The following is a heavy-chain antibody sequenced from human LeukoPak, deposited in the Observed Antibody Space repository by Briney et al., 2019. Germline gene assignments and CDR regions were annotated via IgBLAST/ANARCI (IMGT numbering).Heavy chain of an antibody. CDR1: GFTFGSYG. CDR2: FSYDGSNK. J-gene: IGHJ4*02. D-gene: IGHD3-22*01. V-gene: IGHV3-30*18. CDR3: AKGPYYYESSGYDY. Sequence: PGRSLRLSCEASGFTFGSYGLNWVRQVPGKGLEWVAVFSYDGSNKYYADSEKGRFTISRDNSKNTLFLQMNSLRVEDTAVYYCAKGPYYYESSGYDYWGQGTLVTVSS.